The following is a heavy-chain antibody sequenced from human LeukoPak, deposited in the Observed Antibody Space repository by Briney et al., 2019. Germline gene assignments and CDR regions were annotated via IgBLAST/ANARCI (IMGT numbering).Heavy chain of an antibody. J-gene: IGHJ4*02. D-gene: IGHD6-13*01. CDR1: GFTFSSYS. CDR3: ARVGNTAEAGTVDY. CDR2: ISSSSSHI. V-gene: IGHV3-21*04. Sequence: GGSLRLSCAASGFTFSSYSMNWVRQAPGKGLEWVSYISSSSSHIYSADSVKGRFTISRDNTKNSLYLQMNSLKAEDTAVYYCARVGNTAEAGTVDYWGQGTLVTVSS.